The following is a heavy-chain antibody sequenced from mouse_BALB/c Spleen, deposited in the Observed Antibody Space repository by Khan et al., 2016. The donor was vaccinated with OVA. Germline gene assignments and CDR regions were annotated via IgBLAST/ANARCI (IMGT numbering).Heavy chain of an antibody. CDR1: GYSITSDYA. J-gene: IGHJ3*01. CDR3: ATIYYGNYHLAGFAY. Sequence: EVQLQESGPGLVKPSQSLSLTCTVTGYSITSDYAWNWIRQFPGNKLEWMGYISYSGSTSYNPSLKSRISITRDTSKNQFFLQLNSVTTEDTATYYCATIYYGNYHLAGFAYWGQGTLVTVSA. CDR2: ISYSGST. V-gene: IGHV3-2*02. D-gene: IGHD2-1*01.